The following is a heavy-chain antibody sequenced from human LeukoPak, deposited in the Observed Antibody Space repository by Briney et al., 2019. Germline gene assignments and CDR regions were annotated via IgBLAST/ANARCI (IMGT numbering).Heavy chain of an antibody. Sequence: PSETLSRTCTVSGGSISSSNYYWAWIRQPPGKGLEWVGTIYYSGSTYYSPSLKSRVTISVDTSKNQFSLKLSSVTAADTAVYYCAKLPTDYYGSGSPDGWGRGTLVTVSS. D-gene: IGHD3-10*01. V-gene: IGHV4-39*01. CDR3: AKLPTDYYGSGSPDG. CDR1: GGSISSSNYY. CDR2: IYYSGST. J-gene: IGHJ4*02.